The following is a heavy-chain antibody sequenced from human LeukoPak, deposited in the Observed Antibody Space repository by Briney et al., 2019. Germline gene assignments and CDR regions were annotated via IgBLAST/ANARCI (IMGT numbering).Heavy chain of an antibody. CDR2: LYSDGNT. J-gene: IGHJ4*02. D-gene: IGHD1-14*01. CDR1: GFKKITND. V-gene: IGHV3-53*01. CDR3: ARGVEPLAANTLAY. Sequence: GGSQRRSWGASGFKKITNDMTWVRQAPGKGLELVSVLYSDGNTKYADSVQGRFTISRDNSKTTLYLEMNSLSPDDTAVYYCARGVEPLAANTLAYWGQGTLVTVSS.